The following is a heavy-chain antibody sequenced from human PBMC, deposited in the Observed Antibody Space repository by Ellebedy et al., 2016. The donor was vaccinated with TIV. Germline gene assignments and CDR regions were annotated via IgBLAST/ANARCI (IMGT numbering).Heavy chain of an antibody. J-gene: IGHJ4*02. Sequence: SETLSLTCAAYGGSLSGYYWSWVRQSPGKGLEWIGEMSQSGNTNYNPSLKSRATITVDPSKNHFSLRLRSVTAADTAVYYCAEGRSGWYYFDYWGQGTLVAVSS. D-gene: IGHD6-19*01. V-gene: IGHV4-34*01. CDR1: GGSLSGYY. CDR2: MSQSGNT. CDR3: AEGRSGWYYFDY.